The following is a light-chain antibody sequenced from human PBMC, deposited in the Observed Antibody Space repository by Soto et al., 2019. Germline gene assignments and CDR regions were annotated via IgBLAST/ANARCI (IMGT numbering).Light chain of an antibody. J-gene: IGLJ1*01. CDR3: QSYDSSLSALYV. Sequence: QSVLTQPPSVSGAPGQRVTISCTGSSSNIGAGFDVHWYQQLPGTAPKLLIYDNNNRPSGAPDRFSGSKSGTSASLAITGIQAEDEADYYCQSYDSSLSALYVFGTGTTVTVL. CDR1: SSNIGAGFD. CDR2: DNN. V-gene: IGLV1-40*01.